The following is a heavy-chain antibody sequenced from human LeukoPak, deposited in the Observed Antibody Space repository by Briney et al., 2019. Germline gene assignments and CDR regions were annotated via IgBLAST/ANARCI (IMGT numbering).Heavy chain of an antibody. V-gene: IGHV1-18*01. Sequence: ASEKVSCKASGYTFTSYGISWVRQAPGQGLEWMGWISAYNGNTNYAQKLQGRVTMTTDTSTSTAYMELRSLRSDDTAVYYCARSLRLVEWFDPWGQGTLVTVSS. CDR2: ISAYNGNT. J-gene: IGHJ5*02. D-gene: IGHD2-15*01. CDR1: GYTFTSYG. CDR3: ARSLRLVEWFDP.